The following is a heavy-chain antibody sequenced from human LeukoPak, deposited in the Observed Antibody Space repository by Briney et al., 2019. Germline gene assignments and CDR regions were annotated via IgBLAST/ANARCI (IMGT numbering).Heavy chain of an antibody. V-gene: IGHV5-51*01. J-gene: IGHJ4*02. CDR1: GNIFTSYW. CDR3: ARSRDGYNHLAFDY. D-gene: IGHD5-24*01. Sequence: GAPLQTSCKSAGNIFTSYWIGFGRQIPERRVWWVVIIYPGDSDTRYSPSFQGQVTISADKSISTAYLQWSSLEASDTAMYYCARSRDGYNHLAFDYWGQGTLVTVSS. CDR2: IYPGDSDT.